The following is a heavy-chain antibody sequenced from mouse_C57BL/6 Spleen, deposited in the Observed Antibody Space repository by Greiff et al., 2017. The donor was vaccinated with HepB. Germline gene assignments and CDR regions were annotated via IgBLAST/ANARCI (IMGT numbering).Heavy chain of an antibody. CDR2: INPSTGGT. Sequence: EVKLMESGPELVKPGASVKISCKASGYSFTGYYMNWVKQSPEKSLEWIGEINPSTGGTTYNQKFKAKATLTVDKSSSTAYMQLKSLTSEDSAFYYCARRRGGSSLYYFDYWGQGTTLTVSS. CDR3: ARRRGGSSLYYFDY. D-gene: IGHD1-1*01. V-gene: IGHV1-42*01. CDR1: GYSFTGYY. J-gene: IGHJ2*01.